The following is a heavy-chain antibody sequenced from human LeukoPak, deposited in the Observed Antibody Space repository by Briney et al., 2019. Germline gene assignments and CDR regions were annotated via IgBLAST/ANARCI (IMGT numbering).Heavy chain of an antibody. J-gene: IGHJ6*03. CDR3: ARDSATHGIFYYYMDV. CDR1: GGTFSSYA. V-gene: IGHV1-69*06. D-gene: IGHD3-9*01. Sequence: SVKVSCKASGGTFSSYAISWVRQAPGQGLEWMGGIIPIFGTANYAQKFQGRVTITADKSTSTAYMELSSLRSEDTAVYYCARDSATHGIFYYYMDVWGKGTTVTVSS. CDR2: IIPIFGTA.